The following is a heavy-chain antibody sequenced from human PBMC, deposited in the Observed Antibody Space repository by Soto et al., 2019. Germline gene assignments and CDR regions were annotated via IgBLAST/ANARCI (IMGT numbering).Heavy chain of an antibody. Sequence: QVPLQESGPGLVKPSETLSLTCTVSGGSISSYYWSWIRQPPGKGLEWIGYIYYSGSTNYNPSLKSRGTISVDTSKNQFSLKLSSVTAADTAVYYCARRYGGNCDYWGQGTLVTVSS. CDR3: ARRYGGNCDY. D-gene: IGHD1-26*01. CDR1: GGSISSYY. J-gene: IGHJ4*02. CDR2: IYYSGST. V-gene: IGHV4-59*01.